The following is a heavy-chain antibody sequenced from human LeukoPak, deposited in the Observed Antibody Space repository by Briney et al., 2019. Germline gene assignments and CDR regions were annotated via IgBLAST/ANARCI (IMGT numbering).Heavy chain of an antibody. Sequence: PSETLSLTCAVYGGSFSGYYWSWIRQPPGKGLEWIGEINHSGSTNYNPSLKSRVTISVDTSKNQFSLKLSSVTAADTAVYYCAITMVRGVTLSSDYWGQGTLVTVSS. V-gene: IGHV4-34*01. CDR3: AITMVRGVTLSSDY. CDR2: INHSGST. D-gene: IGHD3-10*01. CDR1: GGSFSGYY. J-gene: IGHJ4*02.